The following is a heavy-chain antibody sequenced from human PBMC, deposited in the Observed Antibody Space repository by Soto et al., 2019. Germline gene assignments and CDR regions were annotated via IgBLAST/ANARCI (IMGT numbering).Heavy chain of an antibody. V-gene: IGHV3-30-3*01. CDR1: GFTFSSYA. J-gene: IGHJ3*02. CDR2: ISYDGSNK. CDR3: ARDSINEYYYDSSGYEGGDAFAI. D-gene: IGHD3-22*01. Sequence: PGGSLRLSCAASGFTFSSYAMHWVRQAPGKGLEWVAVISYDGSNKYYADSVKGRFTISRDNSKNTLYLQMNSLRAEDTAVYYCARDSINEYYYDSSGYEGGDAFAIWGQGTMVTVSS.